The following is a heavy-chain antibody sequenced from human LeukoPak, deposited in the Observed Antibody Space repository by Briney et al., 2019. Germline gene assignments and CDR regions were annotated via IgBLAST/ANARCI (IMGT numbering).Heavy chain of an antibody. CDR3: ARDPYNGNYGDSYYYYMDV. D-gene: IGHD1-26*01. J-gene: IGHJ6*03. CDR1: GFTFSTYA. Sequence: GGSLRPSCAASGFTFSTYAMHWVRQAPGKGLEWVTLIRYDGTNKYYADSVKGRFTISRDNAKNSLYLQMNSLRAEDTAIYYCARDPYNGNYGDSYYYYMDVWGKGTTVTISS. V-gene: IGHV3-30*02. CDR2: IRYDGTNK.